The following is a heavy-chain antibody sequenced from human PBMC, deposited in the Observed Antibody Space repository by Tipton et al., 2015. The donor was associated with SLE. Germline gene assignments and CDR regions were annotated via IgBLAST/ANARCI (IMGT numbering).Heavy chain of an antibody. CDR1: GGSISSSSYY. CDR2: IYHSGST. Sequence: TLSLTCTVSGGSISSSSYYWGWIRQPPGKGLEWIGEIYHSGSTNYNPSLKSRVTISVDTSKNQFSLKLSSVTAADTAVYYCAREGRRERLALDYWGQGTLVTVSS. J-gene: IGHJ4*02. CDR3: AREGRRERLALDY. V-gene: IGHV4-39*07. D-gene: IGHD6-25*01.